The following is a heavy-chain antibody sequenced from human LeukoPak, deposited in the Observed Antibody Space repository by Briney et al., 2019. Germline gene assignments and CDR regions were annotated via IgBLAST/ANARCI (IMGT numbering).Heavy chain of an antibody. J-gene: IGHJ4*02. V-gene: IGHV3-11*04. CDR2: ISSSGSTI. Sequence: LSLTCTVSGGSISSDNYYWGWIRQPPGKGLEWVSYISSSGSTIYYADSVKGRFTISRDNAKNSLYLQMNSLRAEDTAVYYCARDYMPLEDIVLMVYAIRGFPLDYWGQGTLVTVSS. CDR3: ARDYMPLEDIVLMVYAIRGFPLDY. D-gene: IGHD2-8*01. CDR1: GGSISSDNYY.